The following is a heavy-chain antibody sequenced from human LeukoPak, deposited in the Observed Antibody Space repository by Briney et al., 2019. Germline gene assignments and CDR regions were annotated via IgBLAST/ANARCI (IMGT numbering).Heavy chain of an antibody. V-gene: IGHV3-33*01. CDR1: GFTFSSYG. D-gene: IGHD6-25*01. Sequence: GGSLRLSCAASGFTFSSYGMHWVRQAPGKGLEWVAVILYDGTNKYYADSVKGRFTISRDNSKNPLYLQMNSLRAEDTAVYYCARDRYSSGLEYFDYWGQGTLVTVSS. CDR3: ARDRYSSGLEYFDY. CDR2: ILYDGTNK. J-gene: IGHJ4*02.